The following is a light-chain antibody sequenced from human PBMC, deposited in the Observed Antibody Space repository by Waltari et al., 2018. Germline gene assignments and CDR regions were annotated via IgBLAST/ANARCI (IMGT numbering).Light chain of an antibody. CDR3: SSVTSTTTWV. V-gene: IGLV2-14*01. Sequence: QSALTQPASVSGSPGQSITISCTGTSSFVGNYDHVSWFQQHPDKAPKPMIYEVMHRPWGVSDRFYGTKSGNTASLTISGLQTEDEAHYYCSSVTSTTTWVFGGGTKVTVL. J-gene: IGLJ3*02. CDR1: SSFVGNYDH. CDR2: EVM.